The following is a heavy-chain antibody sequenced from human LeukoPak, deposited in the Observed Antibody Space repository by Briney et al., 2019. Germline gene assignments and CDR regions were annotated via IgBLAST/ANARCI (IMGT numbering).Heavy chain of an antibody. CDR2: IRYDGSKK. CDR3: AKDSGYEKAFDI. D-gene: IGHD5-12*01. CDR1: GFTFSSYG. J-gene: IGHJ3*02. V-gene: IGHV3-30*02. Sequence: GGSLRLSCAASGFTFSSYGMHWVRQAAGKGLEGVAFIRYDGSKKYYADSVKGRFTISRDNSKNTLYLQMNSLRAEDTAVYYCAKDSGYEKAFDIWGQGTMVTVSS.